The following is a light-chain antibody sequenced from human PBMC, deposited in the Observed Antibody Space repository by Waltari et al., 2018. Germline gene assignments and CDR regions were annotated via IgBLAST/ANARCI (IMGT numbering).Light chain of an antibody. J-gene: IGLJ1*01. Sequence: QSVLTQPPSATGSPDQSVPISCTGTNSDVGAYNYVPWYQKHPGKVPKLLIYEVTKRPSGVPDRFSGSKSGNTASLTVSGLQADDEADYYCSSYAHNNHFVFGTGTKVTVL. CDR1: NSDVGAYNY. CDR3: SSYAHNNHFV. V-gene: IGLV2-8*01. CDR2: EVT.